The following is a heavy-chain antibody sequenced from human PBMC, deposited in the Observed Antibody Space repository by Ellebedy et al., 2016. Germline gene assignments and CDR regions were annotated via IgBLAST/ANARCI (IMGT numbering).Heavy chain of an antibody. CDR2: ITPSGKS. CDR3: AREGLLAAAGSGFDY. J-gene: IGHJ4*02. CDR1: GGSFSGHY. Sequence: GSLRLSCAVSGGSFSGHYWSWIRQPPGKGLEWIGEITPSGKSQYNPSLKSRVTISVDTSKNQFSLNLQSLTAADTALYYCAREGLLAAAGSGFDYWGQGALVTVSS. D-gene: IGHD6-25*01. V-gene: IGHV4-34*01.